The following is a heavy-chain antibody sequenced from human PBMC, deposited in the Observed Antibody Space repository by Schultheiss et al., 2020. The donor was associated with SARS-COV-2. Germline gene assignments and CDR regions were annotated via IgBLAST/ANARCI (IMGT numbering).Heavy chain of an antibody. CDR1: GFTFSSYG. Sequence: GESLKISCAASGFTFSSYGMHWVRQAPGKGLEWVSYISSSSSYTNYADSVKGRFTISRDNAKNSLYLQMNSLRAEDTAVYYCARDRPDGVVPAAIGGWYFDLWGRGTLVTVSS. V-gene: IGHV3-21*05. CDR2: ISSSSSYT. J-gene: IGHJ2*01. CDR3: ARDRPDGVVPAAIGGWYFDL. D-gene: IGHD2-2*02.